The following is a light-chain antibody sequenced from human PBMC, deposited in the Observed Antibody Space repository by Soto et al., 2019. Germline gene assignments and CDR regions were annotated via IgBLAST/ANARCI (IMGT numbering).Light chain of an antibody. Sequence: EIVLTQSRATLSLSPGERAALSCRASQSVRSYLAWYQQKPGQAPRLVIFDASNRANGVPARFGGSGSGTDFTLTINSLEPEDFAVYYCQQRNVWPPITFGQGTRLEIK. J-gene: IGKJ5*01. CDR2: DAS. CDR3: QQRNVWPPIT. CDR1: QSVRSY. V-gene: IGKV3-11*01.